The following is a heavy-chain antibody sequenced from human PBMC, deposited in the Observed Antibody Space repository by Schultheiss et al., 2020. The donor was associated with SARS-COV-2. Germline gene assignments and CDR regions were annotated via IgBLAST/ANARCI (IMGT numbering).Heavy chain of an antibody. CDR2: INHSGST. Sequence: SQTLSLTCAVYSGSFSGYYWSWIRQPPGKGLEWIGEINHSGSTKYNPSLKSRVTISVDTSKNQFSLKLSSVTAADTAVYYCARHGQQLVRVFDPWGQGTLVTVSS. V-gene: IGHV4-34*01. CDR3: ARHGQQLVRVFDP. J-gene: IGHJ5*02. D-gene: IGHD6-13*01. CDR1: SGSFSGYY.